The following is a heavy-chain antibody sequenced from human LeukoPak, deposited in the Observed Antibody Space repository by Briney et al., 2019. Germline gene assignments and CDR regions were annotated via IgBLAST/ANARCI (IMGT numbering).Heavy chain of an antibody. D-gene: IGHD6-13*01. Sequence: GASVKVSCKASGYTFTSYDINWVRQAPGQGLEWMGWINPNSGGTNYAQKFQGRVTMTRDTSISTAYMELSRLRSDDTAVYYCARVRSSSWYAPFDYWGQGTLVTVSS. CDR1: GYTFTSYD. CDR2: INPNSGGT. J-gene: IGHJ4*02. V-gene: IGHV1-2*02. CDR3: ARVRSSSWYAPFDY.